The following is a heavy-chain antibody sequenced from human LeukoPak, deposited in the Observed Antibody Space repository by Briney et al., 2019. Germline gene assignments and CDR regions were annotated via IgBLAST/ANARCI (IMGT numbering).Heavy chain of an antibody. CDR3: ARERGYNYGYSGYYDQ. D-gene: IGHD5-18*01. CDR2: ISTSGAST. Sequence: GGSLRLSCAASGFTFSNFEMNWVRQAPGKGLEWISYISTSGASTYYADSVKGRFTVSRDNAKNTMYLRMDTLRAEDTAVYYCARERGYNYGYSGYYDQWGQGILVTVSS. J-gene: IGHJ4*02. CDR1: GFTFSNFE. V-gene: IGHV3-48*03.